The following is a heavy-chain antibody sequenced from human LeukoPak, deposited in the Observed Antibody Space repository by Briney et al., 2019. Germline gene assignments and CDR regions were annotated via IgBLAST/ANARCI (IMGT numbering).Heavy chain of an antibody. CDR3: ARDLSGPNPLDY. J-gene: IGHJ4*02. Sequence: ASGKVSCKSSGYTFTGHYIHWVRQAPGQGLEWMGRIHPNSGDTIYAQKFQGRVTMTRDTSIHTAYMELGSLTSDDTAIYYCARDLSGPNPLDYWGQGTLVTVTS. CDR2: IHPNSGDT. CDR1: GYTFTGHY. V-gene: IGHV1-2*06.